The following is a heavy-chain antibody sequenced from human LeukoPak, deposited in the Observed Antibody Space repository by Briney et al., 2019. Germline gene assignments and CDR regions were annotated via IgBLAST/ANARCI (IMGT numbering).Heavy chain of an antibody. J-gene: IGHJ3*02. CDR1: GYTLTELS. D-gene: IGHD2-15*01. Sequence: ASVTVSFKVSGYTLTELSMHWVRQAPGKGLEWMGGFDPEDGETIYAQKFQGRVTMTEDTSTDTAYMELSSLRSEDTAVYYCATLYCSGGSCHDGNAFDIWGQGTMVTVSS. CDR3: ATLYCSGGSCHDGNAFDI. V-gene: IGHV1-24*01. CDR2: FDPEDGET.